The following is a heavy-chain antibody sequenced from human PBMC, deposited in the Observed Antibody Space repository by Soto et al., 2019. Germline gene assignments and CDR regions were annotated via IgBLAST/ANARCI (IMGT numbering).Heavy chain of an antibody. CDR3: ARDPIAVAGYYYYYGMDV. CDR1: GFTFSSYA. Sequence: QVQLVESGGGVVQPGRSLRLSCAASGFTFSSYAMHWVRQAPGKGLEWVAVISYAGSNKYYAVSVKGRFTISRDNSKNTLYLQMNSLRAEDTAVYYCARDPIAVAGYYYYYGMDVWGQGNTVTVSS. D-gene: IGHD6-19*01. CDR2: ISYAGSNK. V-gene: IGHV3-30-3*01. J-gene: IGHJ6*02.